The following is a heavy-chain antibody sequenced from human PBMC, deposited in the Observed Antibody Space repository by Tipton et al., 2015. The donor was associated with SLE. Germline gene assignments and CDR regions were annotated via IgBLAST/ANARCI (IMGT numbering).Heavy chain of an antibody. CDR2: ISGDGGST. CDR3: VRPLQTQAFDT. CDR1: GFTFDDYA. J-gene: IGHJ3*02. Sequence: SLRLSCAASGFTFDDYAMHWVRQAPWKGLEWVSLISGDGGSTYYADSVKGRFTISRDNSKNSLYLQMNSLRTEDTALYYCVRPLQTQAFDTWGQGTMVTVSS. V-gene: IGHV3-43*02.